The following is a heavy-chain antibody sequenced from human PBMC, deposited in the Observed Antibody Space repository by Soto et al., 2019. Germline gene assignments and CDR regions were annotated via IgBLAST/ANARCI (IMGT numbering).Heavy chain of an antibody. Sequence: ASVKVSCKASGYTFTSYGISWVRQAPGQGLEWMGWISAYNGNTNYAQKLQGRVTMTTDTSTSTAYMELRSLRSDDTAVYYCARGPRRPKDYYYGMDVWGQGTTVTVSS. V-gene: IGHV1-18*01. CDR3: ARGPRRPKDYYYGMDV. CDR1: GYTFTSYG. CDR2: ISAYNGNT. D-gene: IGHD6-25*01. J-gene: IGHJ6*02.